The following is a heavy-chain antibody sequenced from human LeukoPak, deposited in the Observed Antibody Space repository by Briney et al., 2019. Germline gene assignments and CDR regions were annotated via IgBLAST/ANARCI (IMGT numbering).Heavy chain of an antibody. D-gene: IGHD1-14*01. CDR3: ARERANHYYLGY. CDR1: GGSISSGSYY. CDR2: IYTSGST. J-gene: IGHJ4*02. V-gene: IGHV4-61*02. Sequence: SETLSLTCTVSGGSISSGSYYWSWIRKPAGKGLEWIGRIYTSGSTNYNPSLKSRVTISVDTSKNQFSLKLSSVTAADTAVYYCARERANHYYLGYWGQGTLVTVSS.